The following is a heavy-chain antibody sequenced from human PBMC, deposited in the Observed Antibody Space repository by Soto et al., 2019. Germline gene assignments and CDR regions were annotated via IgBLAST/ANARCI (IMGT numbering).Heavy chain of an antibody. Sequence: QVQLVPSGAEVKKPGSSVKVSCKASGGTFSSYAISWVRQAPGQGLEWMGGIIPIFGTANYAQKFQGRVTITADESTNIAYLELSSLRAEDTAVYYCARDQYCSSTSCYPKFWLGFEPWGQGTLVTVSS. V-gene: IGHV1-69*01. J-gene: IGHJ5*02. CDR3: ARDQYCSSTSCYPKFWLGFEP. CDR1: GGTFSSYA. CDR2: IIPIFGTA. D-gene: IGHD2-2*01.